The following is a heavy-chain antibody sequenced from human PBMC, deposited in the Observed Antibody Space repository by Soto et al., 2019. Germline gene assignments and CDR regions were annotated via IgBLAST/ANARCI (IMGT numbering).Heavy chain of an antibody. CDR2: IIPIFGTA. CDR3: ARDIVLVPAAMGNGMDV. J-gene: IGHJ6*02. CDR1: GGTFSSYA. V-gene: IGHV1-69*12. D-gene: IGHD2-2*01. Sequence: QVQLVQSGAEVKKPGSSVKVSCKASGGTFSSYAISWVRQAPGQGLEGMGGIIPIFGTANYAQKFQGRVTSSAGESTSTAYMELSSLRSEYTAVYYCARDIVLVPAAMGNGMDVWGQGTTVTVSS.